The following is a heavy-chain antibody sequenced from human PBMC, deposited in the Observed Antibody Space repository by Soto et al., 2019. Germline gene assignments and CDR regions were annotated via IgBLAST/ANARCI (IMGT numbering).Heavy chain of an antibody. J-gene: IGHJ6*03. CDR3: AKDSLGTSYYYYYYMDV. D-gene: IGHD7-27*01. Sequence: SGGSPRLSCAASGFTFSSYTMSWVRQAPGKGLEWVSAISGSGASTYNADSVKGRFTISRDNSKNTLYLQMNSLRVEDTAKYYCAKDSLGTSYYYYYYMDVWGKGTTVTVSS. V-gene: IGHV3-23*01. CDR1: GFTFSSYT. CDR2: ISGSGAST.